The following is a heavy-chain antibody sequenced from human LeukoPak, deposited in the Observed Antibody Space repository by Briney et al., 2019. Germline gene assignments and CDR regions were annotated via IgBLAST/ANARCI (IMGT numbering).Heavy chain of an antibody. Sequence: GGSLRLSCAASGFTFSSYAMTWVRKAPGKGLEWASPISGSGGSTYYADSVKGRFTISRDNSKNTLYLQMNSLRAEDTAVYYCARAIGGSYSGDAFDIWGQGTMVTVSS. CDR1: GFTFSSYA. J-gene: IGHJ3*02. CDR2: ISGSGGST. CDR3: ARAIGGSYSGDAFDI. D-gene: IGHD1-26*01. V-gene: IGHV3-23*01.